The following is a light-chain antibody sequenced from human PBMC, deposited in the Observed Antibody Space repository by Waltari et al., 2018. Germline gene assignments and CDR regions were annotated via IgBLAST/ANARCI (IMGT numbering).Light chain of an antibody. CDR2: AAS. Sequence: AIQMTQSPSSLSASVGDRFTITCRASQGIRYDLGWYQQKPGKAPKLRIYAASSLQSVVPSRFSGGGAGTEFTLTISSLQPEDFATYYCLQDYNYPWTFGQGTKVEIK. J-gene: IGKJ1*01. V-gene: IGKV1-6*01. CDR3: LQDYNYPWT. CDR1: QGIRYD.